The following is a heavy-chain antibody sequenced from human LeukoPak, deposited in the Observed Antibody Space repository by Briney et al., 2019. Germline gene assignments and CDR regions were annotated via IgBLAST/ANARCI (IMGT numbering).Heavy chain of an antibody. CDR1: GFTFSSAG. Sequence: PGRSLRLSCAASGFTFSSAGMNWVRQAPGKGLEWVAFISYDGNDQYYADSVKGRFTISRDNPKNTVYLRMNSLSTEDTAIYYCAKDHSHPHVRSSSYSNLCDYWGQGTLVAVSS. V-gene: IGHV3-30*18. CDR2: ISYDGNDQ. J-gene: IGHJ4*02. D-gene: IGHD6-13*01. CDR3: AKDHSHPHVRSSSYSNLCDY.